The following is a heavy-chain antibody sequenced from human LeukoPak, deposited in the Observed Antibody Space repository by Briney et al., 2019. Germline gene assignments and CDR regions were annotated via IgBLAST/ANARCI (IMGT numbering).Heavy chain of an antibody. Sequence: GGSLRLSCAASGFTFSSYSMNWVRQAPGKGLEWVSSISSNSSYIYYADSVKGRFTISRDNAKNSLYLQMNSLRAEDTAVYYCARDGAAAGPTMDYWGQGTLVTVSS. J-gene: IGHJ4*02. D-gene: IGHD6-13*01. CDR3: ARDGAAAGPTMDY. CDR2: ISSNSSYI. V-gene: IGHV3-21*01. CDR1: GFTFSSYS.